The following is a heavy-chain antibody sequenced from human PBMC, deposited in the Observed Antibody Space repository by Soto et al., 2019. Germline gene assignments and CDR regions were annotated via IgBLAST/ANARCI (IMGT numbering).Heavy chain of an antibody. V-gene: IGHV4-59*01. J-gene: IGHJ6*03. Sequence: PSETLSLTCTVCGGSISSYYCSWIRQPPGKGLEWIGYIYYSGSTNYNPSLKSRVTISVDTSKNQFSLKLSSVTAADTAVYYCAREASPYYYYMDVWGKGTTVTVSS. CDR1: GGSISSYY. CDR3: AREASPYYYYMDV. CDR2: IYYSGST.